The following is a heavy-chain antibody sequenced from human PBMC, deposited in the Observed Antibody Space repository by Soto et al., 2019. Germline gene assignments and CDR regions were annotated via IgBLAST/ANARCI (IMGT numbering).Heavy chain of an antibody. V-gene: IGHV3-66*02. CDR1: GFSVSTSH. Sequence: QPGGSLRLSCAAAGFSVSTSHISWVRQAPGKGLEWVSVIYSGGATHYAVSVKGRLIISRDKSKNTVDLQMNSLRAEDTAVYYCAKNILWFGEPIEGIDFWGQGTLVTVSS. CDR3: AKNILWFGEPIEGIDF. CDR2: IYSGGAT. D-gene: IGHD3-10*01. J-gene: IGHJ4*02.